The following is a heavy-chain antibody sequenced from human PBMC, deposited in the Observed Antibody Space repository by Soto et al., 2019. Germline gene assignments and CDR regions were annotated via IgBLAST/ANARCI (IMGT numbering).Heavy chain of an antibody. J-gene: IGHJ4*02. Sequence: HPGGSLRLSCAASGFTFSSYAMHWVRQAPGKGLEWVAVISYDGSNKYYADSVKGRFTISRDNAKNSLYLQMNSLRAEDTAVYYCAREMDYGDYLPLEDGYFDYWGQGTLVTVSS. V-gene: IGHV3-30-3*01. CDR2: ISYDGSNK. CDR1: GFTFSSYA. D-gene: IGHD4-17*01. CDR3: AREMDYGDYLPLEDGYFDY.